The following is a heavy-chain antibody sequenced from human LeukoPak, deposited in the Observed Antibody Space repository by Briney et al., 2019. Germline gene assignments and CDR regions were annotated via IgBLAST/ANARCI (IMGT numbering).Heavy chain of an antibody. V-gene: IGHV4-34*01. Sequence: SETLSLTCAVYGGSFSGYYWSWIRQPPGKGLEWIGEINHSGSTNYNPSLKSRVTISVDTSKNQFSLKLSSVTAADTAVYYCARFTIEIGTYSSGYWGAYYFDYWGQGTLVTVSS. D-gene: IGHD3-22*01. CDR2: INHSGST. CDR3: ARFTIEIGTYSSGYWGAYYFDY. CDR1: GGSFSGYY. J-gene: IGHJ4*02.